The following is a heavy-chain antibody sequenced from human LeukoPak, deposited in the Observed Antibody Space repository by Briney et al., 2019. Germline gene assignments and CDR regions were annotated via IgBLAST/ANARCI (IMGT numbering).Heavy chain of an antibody. Sequence: PSETLSLTCTVSGGSISSGGYYWSWIRQPPGKGLEWIGYIYHSGSTYYNPSLKSRVTISVDRSKNQFSLKLSSVTATDTAVYYCARDRGITIFGVVTPGGWFDPWGQGTLVTVSS. D-gene: IGHD3-3*01. J-gene: IGHJ5*02. CDR2: IYHSGST. CDR3: ARDRGITIFGVVTPGGWFDP. V-gene: IGHV4-30-2*01. CDR1: GGSISSGGYY.